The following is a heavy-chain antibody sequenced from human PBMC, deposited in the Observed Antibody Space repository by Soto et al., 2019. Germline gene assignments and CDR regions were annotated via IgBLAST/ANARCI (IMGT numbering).Heavy chain of an antibody. D-gene: IGHD3-3*02. J-gene: IGHJ6*02. CDR1: GYTFTSSG. CDR3: ARDQGITYLELYCMYQYGKSV. CDR2: ISTDNGNT. Sequence: ASVKVSCKASGYTFTSSGISWVRQAPGQGLEWLGWISTDNGNTNYAQHLQGRVSLSTDTSTSTAYMDLRSLRSDDTAVYYCARDQGITYLELYCMYQYGKSVSGQRT. V-gene: IGHV1-18*01.